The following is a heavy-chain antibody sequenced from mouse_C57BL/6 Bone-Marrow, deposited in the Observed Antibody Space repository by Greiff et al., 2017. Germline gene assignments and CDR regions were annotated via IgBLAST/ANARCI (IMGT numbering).Heavy chain of an antibody. CDR1: GYTFTSYW. V-gene: IGHV1-59*01. Sequence: QVQLQQPGAELVRPGTSVKLSCKASGYTFTSYWMHWVKQRPGQGLEWIGVIDPSDSYTNYNQKFKGKATLTVDTSSSTAYMQLSSLTSEDSAVYYCARRLGQGYWGQGTTRTVSS. D-gene: IGHD4-1*01. J-gene: IGHJ2*01. CDR3: ARRLGQGY. CDR2: IDPSDSYT.